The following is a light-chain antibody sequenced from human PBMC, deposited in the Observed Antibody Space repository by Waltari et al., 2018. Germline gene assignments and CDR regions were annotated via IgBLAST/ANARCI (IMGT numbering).Light chain of an antibody. V-gene: IGLV1-47*01. J-gene: IGLJ2*01. CDR2: RDD. Sequence: QSVLTQPPSASGTPGQRVTISCSGSSSNLGTNHVYWYQQLPGPAPKLLIYRDDQRPSGVPDQFSGSKSGTSASLAISGLRSEDEADYYCAAWDDSLSGPVFGGGTKLTVL. CDR3: AAWDDSLSGPV. CDR1: SSNLGTNH.